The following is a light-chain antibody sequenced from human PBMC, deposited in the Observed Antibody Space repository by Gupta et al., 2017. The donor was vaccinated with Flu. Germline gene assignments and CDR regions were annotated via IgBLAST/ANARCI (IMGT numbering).Light chain of an antibody. CDR1: NIVTKS. J-gene: IGLJ3*02. CDR3: QLWDTSSDWV. CDR2: DDY. V-gene: IGLV3-21*02. Sequence: SYVLTQSLSVSVAPGQTARITCGGANIVTKSVHWHQQKPVRAPVLVVNDDYDRPSGIPERFSGSNCGNTATLTISRVEAGDGDDYYCQLWDTSSDWVFGGGTKLTVL.